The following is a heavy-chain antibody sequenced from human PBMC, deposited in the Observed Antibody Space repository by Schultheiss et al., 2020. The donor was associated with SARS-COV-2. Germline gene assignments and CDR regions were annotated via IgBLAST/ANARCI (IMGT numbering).Heavy chain of an antibody. CDR1: GGSISSGGYY. Sequence: SETLSLTCTVSGGSISSGGYYWSWIRQHPGKGLEWIGYIYYSGSINYNPSLKSRVTISVDTSKNQFSLKLSSVTAADTAVYYCARDPSGWPNWYFDLWGRGTLVTVSS. D-gene: IGHD6-19*01. V-gene: IGHV4-61*08. J-gene: IGHJ2*01. CDR2: IYYSGSI. CDR3: ARDPSGWPNWYFDL.